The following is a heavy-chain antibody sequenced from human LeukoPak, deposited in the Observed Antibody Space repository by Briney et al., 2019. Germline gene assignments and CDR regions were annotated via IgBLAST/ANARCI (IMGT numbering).Heavy chain of an antibody. CDR2: MNPNSGNT. CDR3: ARQAIAAAGNP. Sequence: ASVKVSCKASGYTFTSYDINWVRQAPGQGLEWMGWMNPNSGNTGYAQKFQGRVTMTRNTSTSTAYMELSSLRSQDTAVYYCARQAIAAAGNPWRQKTLVTVPS. D-gene: IGHD6-13*01. J-gene: IGHJ5*02. CDR1: GYTFTSYD. V-gene: IGHV1-8*01.